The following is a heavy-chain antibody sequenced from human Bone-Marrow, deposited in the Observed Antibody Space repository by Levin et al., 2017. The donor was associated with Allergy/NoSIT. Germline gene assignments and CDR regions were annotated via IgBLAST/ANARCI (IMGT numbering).Heavy chain of an antibody. J-gene: IGHJ2*01. Sequence: SETLSLSCAVSGGSISSSNWWSWVRQPPGKGLEWIGEIYHSGSTNYNPSLKSRVTISVDKSKNQFSLKLSSVTAADTAVYYCARVLLLKYDYGDQPHWYFDLWGRGTLVTVSS. V-gene: IGHV4-4*02. CDR3: ARVLLLKYDYGDQPHWYFDL. CDR2: IYHSGST. CDR1: GGSISSSNW. D-gene: IGHD4-17*01.